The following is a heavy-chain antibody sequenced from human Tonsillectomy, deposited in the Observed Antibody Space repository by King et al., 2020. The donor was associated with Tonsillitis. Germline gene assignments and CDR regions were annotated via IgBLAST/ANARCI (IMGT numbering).Heavy chain of an antibody. CDR3: NSDYDSSGYRQRDSPD. J-gene: IGHJ4*02. CDR2: IIPMFGTA. D-gene: IGHD3-22*01. V-gene: IGHV1-69*18. CDR1: GGTFSGYT. Sequence: QLVQSGAEVKKPGSSVKVSCKASGGTFSGYTISWVRQAPGQGLEWMGRIIPMFGTANYAQKFQGRVTITADESTTSAYMELSSLRSEDTAVYYCNSDYDSSGYRQRDSPDWGQGTLVTVSS.